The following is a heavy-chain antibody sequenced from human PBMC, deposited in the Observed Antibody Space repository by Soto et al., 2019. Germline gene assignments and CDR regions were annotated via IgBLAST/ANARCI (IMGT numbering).Heavy chain of an antibody. CDR1: GFTFSSYA. CDR3: ARAEYSSGWYWFDP. CDR2: ISYDGSNK. V-gene: IGHV3-30-3*01. J-gene: IGHJ5*02. D-gene: IGHD6-19*01. Sequence: PGGSLRLSCAASGFTFSSYAMHWVRQAPGKGLEWVAVISYDGSNKYYADSVKGRFTISRDNSKNTLYLQMNSLRAEDTAVYYCARAEYSSGWYWFDPWGQGTLVTVSS.